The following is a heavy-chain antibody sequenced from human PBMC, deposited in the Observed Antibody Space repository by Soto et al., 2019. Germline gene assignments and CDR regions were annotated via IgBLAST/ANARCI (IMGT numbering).Heavy chain of an antibody. J-gene: IGHJ4*02. D-gene: IGHD6-6*01. CDR1: GGSISSGGYY. Sequence: PSETLSLTCTASGGSISSGGYYWSWIRQHPGRGLEWIGYIYYSGSTYYNPSLKSRVTISVDTSKNQFSLKLSSVTAADTAVYYCASDRIAARPGFLFLSYWGQGTLVTVSS. CDR2: IYYSGST. V-gene: IGHV4-31*03. CDR3: ASDRIAARPGFLFLSY.